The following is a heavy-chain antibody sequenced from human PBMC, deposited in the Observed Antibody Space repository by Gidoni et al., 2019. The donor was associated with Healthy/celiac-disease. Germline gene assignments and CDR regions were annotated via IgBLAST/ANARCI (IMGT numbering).Heavy chain of an antibody. V-gene: IGHV4-39*01. Sequence: QLQLQESGPGLVKPSATLSLTCTVSGRSISSSRYDWGWIRQPPGKGLEWIGSIYYSGSTYYNPYLKSRVTISVDTSKNQFSLKLSSVTAADTAVYYCARRRWNSNYYYYGMDVWGQGTTVTVSS. CDR3: ARRRWNSNYYYYGMDV. D-gene: IGHD1-1*01. J-gene: IGHJ6*02. CDR1: GRSISSSRYD. CDR2: IYYSGST.